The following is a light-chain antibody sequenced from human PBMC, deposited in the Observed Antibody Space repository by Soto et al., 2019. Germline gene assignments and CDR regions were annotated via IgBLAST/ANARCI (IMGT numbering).Light chain of an antibody. CDR2: GAS. V-gene: IGKV3-20*01. Sequence: ETMLTQSPGTLSLYPGERATLSCRASQTIRSNYLAWYRQTPGQAPSLLIYGASNRATGIADRFSGSGSGTDFTLIISRLEPEDFAMYYFQQYGSSPWTFGQGTKVEIK. CDR3: QQYGSSPWT. CDR1: QTIRSNY. J-gene: IGKJ1*01.